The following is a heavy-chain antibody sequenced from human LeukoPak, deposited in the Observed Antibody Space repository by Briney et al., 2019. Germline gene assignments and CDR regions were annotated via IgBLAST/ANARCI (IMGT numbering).Heavy chain of an antibody. CDR3: ATGNWEAAAAGTRDY. Sequence: ASVKVSCKVSGYTLTELSMHWVRQAPGKGLEWMGGFDPEDGETIYAQKFQGRVTMTEDTSTDTAYMELSSLRSEDTAVYYCATGNWEAAAAGTRDYWGQGTLVTVSS. CDR2: FDPEDGET. J-gene: IGHJ4*02. CDR1: GYTLTELS. D-gene: IGHD6-13*01. V-gene: IGHV1-24*01.